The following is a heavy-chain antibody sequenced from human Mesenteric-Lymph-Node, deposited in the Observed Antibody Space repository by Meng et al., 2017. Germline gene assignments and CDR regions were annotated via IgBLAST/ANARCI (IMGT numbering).Heavy chain of an antibody. V-gene: IGHV4-4*02. CDR2: IYHSGST. Sequence: VTLAESGTGLVKPSETLSLTCAGCGGSISSITLWTWVRQPPGKGLEWIGEIYHSGSTNYNPSLKSRVTISVDKSKNQFSLKLSSVTAADTAVYYCARVAAAGNEWFDPWGQGTLVTVSS. D-gene: IGHD6-13*01. CDR1: GGSISSITL. J-gene: IGHJ5*02. CDR3: ARVAAAGNEWFDP.